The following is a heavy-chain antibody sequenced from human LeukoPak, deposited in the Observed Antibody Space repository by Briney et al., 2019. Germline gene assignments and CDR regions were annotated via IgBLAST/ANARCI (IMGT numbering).Heavy chain of an antibody. Sequence: GGSLRLSCAASGFTFSNYAMTWVRQGPGKGLEWVSGISGSGDTTHYADSEKGRFTTSRDNFRNTLYLQMNSLTVADTAVYFCARESFKAVAGYLDYWGQGILVTVSS. CDR1: GFTFSNYA. J-gene: IGHJ4*02. D-gene: IGHD6-19*01. V-gene: IGHV3-23*01. CDR3: ARESFKAVAGYLDY. CDR2: ISGSGDTT.